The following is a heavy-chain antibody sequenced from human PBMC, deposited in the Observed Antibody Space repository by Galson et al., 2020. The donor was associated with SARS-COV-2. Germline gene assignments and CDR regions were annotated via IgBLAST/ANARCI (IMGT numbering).Heavy chain of an antibody. J-gene: IGHJ3*02. Sequence: PGRSLRLSCAASGFTVNSYGMHWVRQAPGKRLEWVAVISNDGTNKYYADSVKGRFTISRDNSKNTLYLQMNSLRAEDTAVYYCAKAVSGWDLVQPFDIWGQGTMVTVAS. V-gene: IGHV3-30*18. CDR1: GFTVNSYG. CDR2: ISNDGTNK. CDR3: AKAVSGWDLVQPFDI. D-gene: IGHD1-26*01.